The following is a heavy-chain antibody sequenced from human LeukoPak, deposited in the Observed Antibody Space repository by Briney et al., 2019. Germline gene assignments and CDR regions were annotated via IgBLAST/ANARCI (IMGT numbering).Heavy chain of an antibody. CDR2: MNPNSGNT. V-gene: IGHV1-8*02. J-gene: IGHJ5*02. CDR1: GGTFSSYA. CDR3: ARASKGDWFDP. Sequence: ASVKVSCKASGGTFSSYAISWVRQAPGQGLEWMGWMNPNSGNTGYAQKFQGRVTMTRNTSISTAYMELSSLRSEDTAVYYCARASKGDWFDPWGQGTLVTVSS.